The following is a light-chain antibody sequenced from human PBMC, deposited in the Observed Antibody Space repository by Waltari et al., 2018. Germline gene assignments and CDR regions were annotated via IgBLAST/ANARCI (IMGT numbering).Light chain of an antibody. Sequence: QTVVPQEPSFSVSPGGTVTLTCGLISGSVSTNFYPTWYQQTPGQAPRTLIYSTNTRASGVPDRCSGSILGNKAALTITGAQADDEADYYCVLYMGSGISVFGGGTKLTVL. V-gene: IGLV8-61*01. CDR2: STN. CDR1: SGSVSTNFY. J-gene: IGLJ3*02. CDR3: VLYMGSGISV.